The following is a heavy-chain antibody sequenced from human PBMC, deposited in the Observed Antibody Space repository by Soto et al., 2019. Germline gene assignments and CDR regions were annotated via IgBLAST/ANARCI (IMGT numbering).Heavy chain of an antibody. CDR1: GDSVSESSVS. J-gene: IGHJ6*03. Sequence: PSQTLSLTCAISGDSVSESSVSWNWIRQSPSRGLEWLGRTYYRSWWYNDYAVSVRSRITINPDTSKNQFSLHLNSVTPEDTAVYCCAGTTSLQWYYMDVWGKGTTVTVSS. CDR2: TYYRSWWYN. D-gene: IGHD1-7*01. V-gene: IGHV6-1*01. CDR3: AGTTSLQWYYMDV.